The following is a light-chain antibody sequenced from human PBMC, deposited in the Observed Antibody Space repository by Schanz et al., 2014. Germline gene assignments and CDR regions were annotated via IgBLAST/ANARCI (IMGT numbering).Light chain of an antibody. CDR3: SSYAGSYTWL. CDR1: SSDVGGYNS. Sequence: QSALTQPASVSGSPGQSITISCTGTSSDVGGYNSVSWYQQHPGKAPKLMIYEGSKRPSGVSNRFSGSKSGNTASLTISGLQAEDEADYYCSSYAGSYTWLFGGGTKVTVL. CDR2: EGS. V-gene: IGLV2-23*01. J-gene: IGLJ3*02.